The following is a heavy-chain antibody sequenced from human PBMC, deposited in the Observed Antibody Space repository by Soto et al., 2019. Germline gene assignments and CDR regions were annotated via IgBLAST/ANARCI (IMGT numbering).Heavy chain of an antibody. CDR1: GFTFSSYA. CDR2: ISYDGSNK. Sequence: QVQLVESGGGVVQPGRSLRLSCAASGFTFSSYAMHWVRQAPGKGLEWVAVISYDGSNKYYADPVKGRFTISRDNSKNTLYLQMNSLRAEDTAVYYCARFGGYCSGGSCYSGPSYYYYGMDVWGQGTTVTVSS. CDR3: ARFGGYCSGGSCYSGPSYYYYGMDV. D-gene: IGHD2-15*01. J-gene: IGHJ6*02. V-gene: IGHV3-30-3*01.